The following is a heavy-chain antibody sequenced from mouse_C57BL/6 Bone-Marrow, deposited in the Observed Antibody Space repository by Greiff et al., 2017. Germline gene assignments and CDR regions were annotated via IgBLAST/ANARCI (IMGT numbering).Heavy chain of an antibody. D-gene: IGHD1-1*01. CDR1: GYTFTSYW. V-gene: IGHV1-69*01. J-gene: IGHJ2*01. CDR2: IDPSDRYT. Sequence: QVQLQQSGAELVMPGASVKLSCKASGYTFTSYWMHWVKQRPGQGLEWIGEIDPSDRYTNYNQKFKGKSTLTVDKSSSTAYMQLSSLTSEDSAVYYCARGHYYGSSYFYFDYWGQGTTLTVSS. CDR3: ARGHYYGSSYFYFDY.